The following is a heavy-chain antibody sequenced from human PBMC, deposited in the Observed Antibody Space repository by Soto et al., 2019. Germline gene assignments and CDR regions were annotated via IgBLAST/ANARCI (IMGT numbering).Heavy chain of an antibody. CDR3: ARSYKYGRGYYFDF. D-gene: IGHD2-15*01. J-gene: IGHJ4*02. CDR1: GCTFSNSW. Sequence: GGSLRLSCAASGCTFSNSWLSWVRQAPGKGLEWVANINQDGTDKYYVDSVKGRFTISRDNAKNSLYLQANSLRADDTAVYYCARSYKYGRGYYFDFWGQGSQVTVSS. V-gene: IGHV3-7*05. CDR2: INQDGTDK.